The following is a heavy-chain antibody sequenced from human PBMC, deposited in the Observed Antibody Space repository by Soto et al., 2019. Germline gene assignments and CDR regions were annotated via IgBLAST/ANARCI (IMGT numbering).Heavy chain of an antibody. Sequence: SVKVSCKASGGTFSSYAISWVRQAPGQGLEWMGGIIPVFGTANYAQKFQGRVTITADESTSTAYMELSSLRSEDTAVYYCARGARAAAGTNFFDYWGQGTLVTVSS. D-gene: IGHD6-13*01. CDR2: IIPVFGTA. CDR3: ARGARAAAGTNFFDY. V-gene: IGHV1-69*13. CDR1: GGTFSSYA. J-gene: IGHJ4*02.